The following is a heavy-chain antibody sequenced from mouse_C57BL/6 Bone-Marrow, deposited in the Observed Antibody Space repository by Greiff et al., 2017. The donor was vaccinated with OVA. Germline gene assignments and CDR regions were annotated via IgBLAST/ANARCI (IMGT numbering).Heavy chain of an antibody. CDR3: ARAPSGYFFYCYFDV. CDR2: IYPGSGST. V-gene: IGHV1-55*01. Sequence: VQLQQPGAELVKPGASVKLSCKASGYTFTSYWINWVKQRPGQGLEWIGDIYPGSGSTNYNEKFKSKATLTVDKSSSTAYMQLSSLTSADSAVFFWARAPSGYFFYCYFDVWGTGTTVTVSS. D-gene: IGHD2-3*01. J-gene: IGHJ1*03. CDR1: GYTFTSYW.